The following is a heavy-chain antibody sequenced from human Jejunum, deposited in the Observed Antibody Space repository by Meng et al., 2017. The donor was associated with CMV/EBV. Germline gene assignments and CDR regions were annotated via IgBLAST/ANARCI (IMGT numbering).Heavy chain of an antibody. V-gene: IGHV4-59*02. CDR1: GGSVSKYY. CDR2: IYNSGDI. D-gene: IGHD2-2*01. J-gene: IGHJ5*01. CDR3: VRHGDCSSGSCYYHWLDP. Sequence: QLHRQGPGPGLVRPSETLSLTCSVSGGSVSKYYWGWIRQTPGGGLEWLGYIYNSGDIYYNPFLEGRVTISTDTSKNQFSLKLRYVTAADTAVYYCVRHGDCSSGSCYYHWLDPWGQGSLVTVSS.